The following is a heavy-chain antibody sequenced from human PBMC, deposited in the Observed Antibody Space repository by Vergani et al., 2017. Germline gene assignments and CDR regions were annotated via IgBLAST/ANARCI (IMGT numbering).Heavy chain of an antibody. J-gene: IGHJ4*02. D-gene: IGHD3-3*01. CDR2: VYPGGST. V-gene: IGHV4-4*07. CDR1: GGSISSYY. CDR3: ARGTPFGMFDS. Sequence: QVQLQESGPGLVKPSETLSLTCTVSGGSISSYYWSWVRQPAGKELEWIGHVYPGGSTEYNPSLESRVTVSGDSSKNQFSLRLRSLTAADTAVYFCARGTPFGMFDSWGRGILVSVSS.